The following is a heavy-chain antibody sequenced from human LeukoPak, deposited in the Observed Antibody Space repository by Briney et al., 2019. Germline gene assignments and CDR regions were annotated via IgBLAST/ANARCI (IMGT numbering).Heavy chain of an antibody. CDR3: AKGGYSTYFDP. CDR2: VMSGRGST. Sequence: GGSLRLSCAASGFSVSDYSISWIRQSPGKGPEWLSYVMSGRGSTNYADSVKGRFTITRDNSKNTLYLEMNSLRAEDTAVYYCAKGGYSTYFDPWGQGTLVTVSS. CDR1: GFSVSDYS. J-gene: IGHJ5*02. D-gene: IGHD5-12*01. V-gene: IGHV3-11*03.